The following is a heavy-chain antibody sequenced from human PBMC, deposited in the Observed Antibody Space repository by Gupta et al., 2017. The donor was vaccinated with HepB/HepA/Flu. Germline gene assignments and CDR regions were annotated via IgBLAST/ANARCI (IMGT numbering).Heavy chain of an antibody. CDR3: ARDSFHFYYDSSGYIDY. V-gene: IGHV6-1*01. Sequence: QVQLQQSGPGLVKPSQTLSLTCVISGARVANNNAAWNWIRQSPSRGLEWLGRTYYRSKWYNDYAVSVKSRITINPDTSKNQFSLQLNSVTPEDTAVYYCARDSFHFYYDSSGYIDYWGQGTLVTVSS. D-gene: IGHD3-22*01. J-gene: IGHJ4*02. CDR2: TYYRSKWYN. CDR1: GARVANNNAA.